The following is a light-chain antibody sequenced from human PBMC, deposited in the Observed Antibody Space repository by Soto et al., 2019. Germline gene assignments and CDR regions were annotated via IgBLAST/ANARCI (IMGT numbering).Light chain of an antibody. V-gene: IGLV2-23*01. CDR1: SSDVGSYNL. CDR3: CPYAGSSPYV. CDR2: EGS. J-gene: IGLJ1*01. Sequence: QSALAQPASVSGSPGQSITISCTGTSSDVGSYNLVSWYQQHPGKAPKLMIYEGSKRPSGVSNRFSGSKSGNTASLTISGLQAEDEADYYCCPYAGSSPYVFGTGTKAIV.